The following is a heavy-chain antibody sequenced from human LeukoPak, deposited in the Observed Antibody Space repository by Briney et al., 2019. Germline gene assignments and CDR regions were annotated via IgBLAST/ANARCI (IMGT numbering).Heavy chain of an antibody. V-gene: IGHV4-59*01. J-gene: IGHJ4*02. CDR1: GGPLSSYY. Sequence: SETLSLTCTVSGGPLSSYYRRWIRQPPGKGLQWIGYIYYSGTTKYNPSLKSRVIISIDTSKNQFSLNLSSVTAADTAVYYCARSYSGSTWSYFDYWGQGTLVTVSS. D-gene: IGHD1-26*01. CDR3: ARSYSGSTWSYFDY. CDR2: IYYSGTT.